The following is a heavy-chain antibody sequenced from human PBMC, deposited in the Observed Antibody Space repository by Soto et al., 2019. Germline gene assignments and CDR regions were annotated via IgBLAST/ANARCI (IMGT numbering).Heavy chain of an antibody. CDR2: IKQDGSEK. CDR3: ARVMTTVTTYWFDP. Sequence: GGSLRLSCAASGFTFSSYWMSWVRQAPGKGLEWVANIKQDGSEKYYVDSVKGRFTISRDNAKNSLYLQMNSLRAEDTAAYYCARVMTTVTTYWFDPWGQGTLVTVSS. V-gene: IGHV3-7*03. J-gene: IGHJ5*02. D-gene: IGHD4-4*01. CDR1: GFTFSSYW.